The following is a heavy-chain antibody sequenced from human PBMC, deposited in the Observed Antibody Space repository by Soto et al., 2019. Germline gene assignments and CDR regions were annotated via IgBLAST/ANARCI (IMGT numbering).Heavy chain of an antibody. V-gene: IGHV3-13*04. Sequence: EVQLVESGGGLVQPGGSLRLSCSASGFTFSSYDMHWVRQGTGKGLEWVSAIGTTGDTYYAGSVKGRFTISRENAKNSLYLQMNSLRAGVTAIYFCARAIGPTLFDYWGQGTLVTVSS. D-gene: IGHD3-22*01. CDR3: ARAIGPTLFDY. J-gene: IGHJ4*02. CDR2: IGTTGDT. CDR1: GFTFSSYD.